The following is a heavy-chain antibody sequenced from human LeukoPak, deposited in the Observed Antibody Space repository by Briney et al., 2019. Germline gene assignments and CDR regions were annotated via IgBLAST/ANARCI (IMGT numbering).Heavy chain of an antibody. CDR2: INHSGST. CDR1: GGSFSGYY. V-gene: IGHV4-34*01. Sequence: SETLSLTCAVYGGSFSGYYWSWIRQPPGKGLEWIGEINHSGSTNYNPSLKSRVTISVDTSKNQFSLTLSSVTAADTAVYYCARRRYGSGSYYKPPDYWGQGTLVTVSS. J-gene: IGHJ4*02. D-gene: IGHD3-10*01. CDR3: ARRRYGSGSYYKPPDY.